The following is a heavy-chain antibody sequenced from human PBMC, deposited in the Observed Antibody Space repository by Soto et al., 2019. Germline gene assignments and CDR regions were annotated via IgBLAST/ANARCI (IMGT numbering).Heavy chain of an antibody. Sequence: QVHLVESGGGVVQPGRSLRLTCAASGFTFSSYAMHWVRQAPGKGLEWVAVISYDGSNKYYADSVKGRFTISRDNSKNTLYLQMNSLRAEDTAVYYCSAAGGYWYFDLWGRGTLVTVSS. CDR1: GFTFSSYA. CDR3: SAAGGYWYFDL. V-gene: IGHV3-30-3*01. J-gene: IGHJ2*01. D-gene: IGHD6-13*01. CDR2: ISYDGSNK.